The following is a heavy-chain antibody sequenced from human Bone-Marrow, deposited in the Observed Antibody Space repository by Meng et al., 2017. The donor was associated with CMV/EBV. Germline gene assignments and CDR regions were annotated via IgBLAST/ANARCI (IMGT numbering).Heavy chain of an antibody. V-gene: IGHV1-69*10. CDR3: ARDLSDGSWGRYYDFWSGYYYYGMDV. CDR2: IIPILGIA. CDR1: GGTFSSYA. J-gene: IGHJ6*02. D-gene: IGHD3-3*01. Sequence: SVKVSCKASGGTFSSYAISWVRQAPGQGLEWMGGIIPILGIANYAQKFQGRVTMTRDTSTSTVYMELSSLRSEDTAVYYCARDLSDGSWGRYYDFWSGYYYYGMDVWGQGTTVTVSS.